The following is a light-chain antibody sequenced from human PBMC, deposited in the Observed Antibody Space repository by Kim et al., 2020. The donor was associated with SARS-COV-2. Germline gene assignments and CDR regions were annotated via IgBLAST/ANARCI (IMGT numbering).Light chain of an antibody. CDR1: SSNIGTNY. V-gene: IGLV1-47*01. CDR3: ATWDDNLRGPV. Sequence: GQRVTISCSGSSSNIGTNYVSWYQQLPETAPKLLIYGNNQRPSGVPDRFSGSKSGTSASLAISGLRSEDEADYYCATWDDNLRGPVFGGGTQLTVL. J-gene: IGLJ2*01. CDR2: GNN.